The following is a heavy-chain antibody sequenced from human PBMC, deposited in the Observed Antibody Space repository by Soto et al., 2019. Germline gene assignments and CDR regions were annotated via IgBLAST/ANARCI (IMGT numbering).Heavy chain of an antibody. CDR2: IIPIFSTS. CDR1: GGTFSSNV. J-gene: IGHJ4*02. CDR3: ARGAVVMVFATNFDY. D-gene: IGHD2-8*01. V-gene: IGHV1-69*13. Sequence: SVKVSCKASGGTFSSNVISWVRQAPGQGLEWMGGIIPIFSTSNYAQKFQGRVTITADESTSTAYMELSSLRSEDTAVYYCARGAVVMVFATNFDYWAQGTLVTVSS.